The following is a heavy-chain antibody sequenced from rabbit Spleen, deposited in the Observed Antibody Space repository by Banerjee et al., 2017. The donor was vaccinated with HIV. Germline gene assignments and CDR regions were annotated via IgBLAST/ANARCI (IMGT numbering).Heavy chain of an antibody. CDR1: GFSLSSSYY. Sequence: QSLEESGGGLVQPEGSLTLTCTASGFSLSSSYYMWWVRQAPGKGLEWIGFIWSGGSGRTQYASWAKGRFTISKTSSTTVTLQMTSLTAADTATYFCAREDSYSYAGYLDLWGQGTLVTVS. D-gene: IGHD6-1*01. CDR3: AREDSYSYAGYLDL. V-gene: IGHV1S40*01. J-gene: IGHJ3*01. CDR2: IWSGGSGRT.